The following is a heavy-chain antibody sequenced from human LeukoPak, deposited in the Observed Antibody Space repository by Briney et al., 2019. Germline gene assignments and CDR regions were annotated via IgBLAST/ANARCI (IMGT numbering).Heavy chain of an antibody. CDR3: ARDLKTGYSSGRYSWGSGSSNDY. CDR2: IYPGDSDT. V-gene: IGHV5-51*01. D-gene: IGHD6-19*01. Sequence: GASLQISCKGSGYSFTSYWIGWVRQMPGKGLEWMGIIYPGDSDTRYSPSFQGQVTISADKSISTAYLQWSSLKASDTAMYYCARDLKTGYSSGRYSWGSGSSNDYWGQGTLVTVSS. CDR1: GYSFTSYW. J-gene: IGHJ4*02.